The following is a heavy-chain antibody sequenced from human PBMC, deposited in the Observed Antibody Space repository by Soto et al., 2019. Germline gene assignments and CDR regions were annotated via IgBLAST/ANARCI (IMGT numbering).Heavy chain of an antibody. CDR1: GGTFSSYA. D-gene: IGHD3-22*01. V-gene: IGHV1-69*01. Sequence: QVQLVQSGAEVKKPGSSVKVSCKASGGTFSSYAISWVRQAPGQGLEWMGGIIPFFGTANYAQKFQGRVTITADESTSTAYMELSSLRSEDTAVYYCASKGPARYYYDSSGPWDYWGQGTLVTVSS. J-gene: IGHJ4*02. CDR3: ASKGPARYYYDSSGPWDY. CDR2: IIPFFGTA.